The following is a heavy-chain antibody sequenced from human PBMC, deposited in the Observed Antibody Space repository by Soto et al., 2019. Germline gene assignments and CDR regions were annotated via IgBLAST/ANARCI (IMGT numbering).Heavy chain of an antibody. CDR1: GFTFSSYG. J-gene: IGHJ6*02. Sequence: QVHLVESGGGVVQPGRSLRLSCAASGFTFSSYGMHWVRQAPGKGLEWVAVISYDGSNKYYADSVKGRFTISRDNSKNTLYLQMNSLRAEDTAVYYCAKLQYMDIVATIVLGGMDVWGQGTTVTVSS. CDR3: AKLQYMDIVATIVLGGMDV. CDR2: ISYDGSNK. V-gene: IGHV3-30*18. D-gene: IGHD5-12*01.